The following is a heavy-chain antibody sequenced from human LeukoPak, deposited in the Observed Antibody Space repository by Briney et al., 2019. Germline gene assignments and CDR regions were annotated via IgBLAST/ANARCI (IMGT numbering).Heavy chain of an antibody. CDR2: IYYSGST. J-gene: IGHJ4*02. D-gene: IGHD3-9*01. V-gene: IGHV4-59*05. Sequence: SETLSLTCTVSGGSISSYYWSWIRQPPGKGLEWIGSIYYSGSTYYNPSLKSRVTISVDTSKNQFSLKLSSVTAADTAVYYCARLRGNTYYDILTGFYFDYWGQGTLVTVSS. CDR1: GGSISSYY. CDR3: ARLRGNTYYDILTGFYFDY.